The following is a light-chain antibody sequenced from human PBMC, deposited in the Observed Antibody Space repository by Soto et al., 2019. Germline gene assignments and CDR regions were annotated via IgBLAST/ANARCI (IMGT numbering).Light chain of an antibody. CDR3: QYYDTFRT. V-gene: IGKV3D-15*01. CDR2: GAS. J-gene: IGKJ1*01. CDR1: QSVYTH. Sequence: EIVMTQSPATLSVSPGERATLSCRASQSVYTHLGWYQQIPGQAPRLLIYGASGRATGIPDRFSGSGSGTDFTLTISRLEPEDFAVYYCQYYDTFRTFGQGTKVDIK.